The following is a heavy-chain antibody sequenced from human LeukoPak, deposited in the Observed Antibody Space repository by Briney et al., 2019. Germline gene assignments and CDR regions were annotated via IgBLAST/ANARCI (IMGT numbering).Heavy chain of an antibody. Sequence: GGSLRLSCAASGFTVSSNHMSWVRRAPGKGLEWVSAISGSGGSTYYADSVKGRFTISRDNSKNTLYLQMNSLRAEDTAVYYCAKDSAAAHPYYFDYWGQGTLVTVSS. D-gene: IGHD2-2*01. CDR2: ISGSGGST. CDR1: GFTVSSNH. CDR3: AKDSAAAHPYYFDY. J-gene: IGHJ4*02. V-gene: IGHV3-23*01.